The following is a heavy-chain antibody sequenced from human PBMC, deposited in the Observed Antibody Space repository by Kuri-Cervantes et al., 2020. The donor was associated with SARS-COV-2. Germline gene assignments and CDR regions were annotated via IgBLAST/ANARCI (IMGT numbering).Heavy chain of an antibody. CDR3: AREGHDYSNLRTPYYYYYMDV. Sequence: GESLKISCAASGFTFDDYTMHWVRQAPGKGLEWVSLISWDGGSTYYADSVKGRFTISRDNAKNSLYLQMNSLRAEDTAVYYCAREGHDYSNLRTPYYYYYMDVWGKGTTVTVSS. CDR2: ISWDGGST. CDR1: GFTFDDYT. V-gene: IGHV3-43*01. J-gene: IGHJ6*03. D-gene: IGHD4-11*01.